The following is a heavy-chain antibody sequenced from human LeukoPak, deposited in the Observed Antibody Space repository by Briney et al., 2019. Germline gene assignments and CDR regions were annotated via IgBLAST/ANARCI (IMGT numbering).Heavy chain of an antibody. Sequence: SQTLSLTCAISGDSVSTNNVAWNWLRQSPSRGLEWLGRTYYRSKWYNDYAVSVKSRITINPDTSKNQFSLQLNSATPDDTAVYYCAREDLGAAYFDFWGQGTLVTVSS. CDR3: AREDLGAAYFDF. D-gene: IGHD3-16*01. J-gene: IGHJ4*02. CDR2: TYYRSKWYN. V-gene: IGHV6-1*01. CDR1: GDSVSTNNVA.